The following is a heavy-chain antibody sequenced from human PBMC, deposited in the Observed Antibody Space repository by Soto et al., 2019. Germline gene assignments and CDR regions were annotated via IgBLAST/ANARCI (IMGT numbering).Heavy chain of an antibody. CDR1: GVTFSTYA. CDR2: ISSSSSYT. J-gene: IGHJ4*02. Sequence: PAGSLKLACAASGVTFSTYAMAWVRQAPGKGLEWVSYISSSSSYTNYADSVKGRFTISRDNAKNSLYLQMNSLRAEDTAVYYCARNYDILTGPFDYWGQGTLVTVSS. CDR3: ARNYDILTGPFDY. V-gene: IGHV3-11*03. D-gene: IGHD3-9*01.